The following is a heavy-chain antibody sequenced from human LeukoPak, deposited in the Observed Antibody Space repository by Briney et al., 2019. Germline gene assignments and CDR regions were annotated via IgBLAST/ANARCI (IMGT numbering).Heavy chain of an antibody. CDR2: INPSSGSI. D-gene: IGHD3-10*01. V-gene: IGHV1-46*01. Sequence: ASVKVSCKASGYTFTSYYIHWVRQAPGQGLEWMGIINPSSGSISYEQKFQGRVTMTRDTSTSTVYMELSSLRSEDTAVYFCASVGLWFGENFLAPFDYWAQGPLVSVSS. CDR1: GYTFTSYY. J-gene: IGHJ4*02. CDR3: ASVGLWFGENFLAPFDY.